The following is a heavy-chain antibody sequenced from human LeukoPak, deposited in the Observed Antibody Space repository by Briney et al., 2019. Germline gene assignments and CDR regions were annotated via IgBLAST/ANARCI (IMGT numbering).Heavy chain of an antibody. CDR1: GFTFSRYW. V-gene: IGHV3-74*01. D-gene: IGHD2-8*02. Sequence: GGFLRLSCAASGFTFSRYWIHWVRQAPGKGLEWVSRINLDGSTINYADSVKGRFTISRDNAKNTVYLQMNSLRAEDTAVYYCGRVPGGSSDWSDPWGQGTLVTVSS. J-gene: IGHJ5*01. CDR2: INLDGSTI. CDR3: GRVPGGSSDWSDP.